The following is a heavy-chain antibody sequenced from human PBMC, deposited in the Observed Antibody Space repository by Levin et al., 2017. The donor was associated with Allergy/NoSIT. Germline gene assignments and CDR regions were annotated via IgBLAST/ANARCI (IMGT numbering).Heavy chain of an antibody. CDR1: XXTDTSKHKA. CDR2: TYYRSKWSY. V-gene: IGHV6-1*01. CDR3: ARGTAGGSWG. J-gene: IGHJ4*02. D-gene: IGHD6-13*01. Sequence: SQTLSLTXXXXXXTDTSKHKAWKRTDKYPSRGLEWLGRTYYRSKWSYDYALSVKSRITINPDTSKNQFSLQLNSVTPEDTAVYYCARGTAGGSWGWAQGTLVTVSS.